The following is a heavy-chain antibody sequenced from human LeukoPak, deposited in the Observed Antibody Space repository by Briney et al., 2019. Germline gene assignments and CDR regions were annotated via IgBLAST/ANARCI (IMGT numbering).Heavy chain of an antibody. CDR3: ATLSGRIQLWLHYYGMDV. Sequence: VGSLRLSCAASGFTFSSYAMSWVRQSPGKGLEWFSAISGSGGSTYYADSVKGRFTISSDNSKNTLYLQMTSLRAEDTAVYYCATLSGRIQLWLHYYGMDVWGQGTTVTVSS. CDR1: GFTFSSYA. J-gene: IGHJ6*02. CDR2: ISGSGGST. V-gene: IGHV3-23*01. D-gene: IGHD5-18*01.